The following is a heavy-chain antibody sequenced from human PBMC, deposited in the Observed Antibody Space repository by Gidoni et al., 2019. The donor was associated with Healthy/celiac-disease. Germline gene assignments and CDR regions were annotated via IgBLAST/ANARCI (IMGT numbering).Heavy chain of an antibody. CDR3: AKAYDFWSGPDY. J-gene: IGHJ4*02. CDR2: ISGSAGST. Sequence: EVQLLESGGGLVQPGGCLRLSCAPSGFTFSNYAMNWVRQAPGKGLEWVSTISGSAGSTYYADSVKGRFTISRDNSKNTLYLQMNSLRADDTAVYYCAKAYDFWSGPDYWGQGTLVTVS. CDR1: GFTFSNYA. V-gene: IGHV3-23*01. D-gene: IGHD3-3*01.